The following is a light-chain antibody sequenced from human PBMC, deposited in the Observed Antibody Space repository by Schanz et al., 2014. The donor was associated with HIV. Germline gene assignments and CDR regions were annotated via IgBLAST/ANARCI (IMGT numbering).Light chain of an antibody. CDR3: SSYTSSSTLVV. CDR2: DVT. V-gene: IGLV2-14*03. Sequence: QSALTQPASVSGSLGQSITISCTGTSSDVGGYNYVSWYQQHPGKAPKLMIYDVTNRPSGVSNRFSGSKSGNTASLTISGLQAEDEAGYYCSSYTSSSTLVVFGGGTKLTVL. J-gene: IGLJ2*01. CDR1: SSDVGGYNY.